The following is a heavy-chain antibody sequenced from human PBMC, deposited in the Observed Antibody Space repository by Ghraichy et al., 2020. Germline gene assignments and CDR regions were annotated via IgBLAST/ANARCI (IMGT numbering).Heavy chain of an antibody. V-gene: IGHV3-74*01. CDR1: GFTFSSYW. J-gene: IGHJ6*02. CDR2: INSDGSSI. Sequence: GESLNISCVASGFTFSSYWMHWVRQAPGKGPVWVSRINSDGSSISYADSVKGRFTISRDNAKNTLYLQMNSLRAEDTAVYYCARAYGMDVWGQGTTVTVSS. CDR3: ARAYGMDV.